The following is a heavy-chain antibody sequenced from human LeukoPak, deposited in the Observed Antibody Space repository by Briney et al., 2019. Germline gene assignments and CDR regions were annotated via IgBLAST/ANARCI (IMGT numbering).Heavy chain of an antibody. V-gene: IGHV4-59*08. CDR2: VYYSGGT. CDR3: ALGADGYCSSTSCYANFDY. J-gene: IGHJ4*02. D-gene: IGHD2-2*03. CDR1: GGSISGYY. Sequence: SETLSLTCSVSGGSISGYYWSWIRQPPGKGLEWIGYVYYSGGTNYNPSLESRVTISVDTSKNQFSLRLSSVTAADTAVYYCALGADGYCSSTSCYANFDYWGQGTLVTVSS.